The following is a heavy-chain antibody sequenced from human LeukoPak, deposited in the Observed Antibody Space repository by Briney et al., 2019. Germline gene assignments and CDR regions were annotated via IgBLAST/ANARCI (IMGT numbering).Heavy chain of an antibody. CDR2: INTNTGNP. J-gene: IGHJ5*02. V-gene: IGHV7-4-1*02. Sequence: ASVKVSCKASGYTFTSYAMNWVRQAPGQGLEWMGWINTNTGNPTYAQGFTGRFVFSLDTSVSTAYLQISSLKAEDTAVYYCARLSPPRGIGGERWFDPWGQGTLVTVSS. CDR3: ARLSPPRGIGGERWFDP. D-gene: IGHD1-26*01. CDR1: GYTFTSYA.